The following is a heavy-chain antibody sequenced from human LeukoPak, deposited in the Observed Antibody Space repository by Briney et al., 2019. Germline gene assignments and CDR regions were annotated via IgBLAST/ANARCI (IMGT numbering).Heavy chain of an antibody. Sequence: PGRSLRLSCTGSGFTFGDYSMSWFRQAPGKGLEWVGVISDDGRNKNYADSVKGRFTISRDNSKDTLYLQMNSLRDEDTAVYYCAKRPSDYGDYVTYFDYWGQGTLVTVSS. CDR3: AKRPSDYGDYVTYFDY. D-gene: IGHD4-17*01. V-gene: IGHV3-30-3*02. CDR1: GFTFGDYS. J-gene: IGHJ4*02. CDR2: ISDDGRNK.